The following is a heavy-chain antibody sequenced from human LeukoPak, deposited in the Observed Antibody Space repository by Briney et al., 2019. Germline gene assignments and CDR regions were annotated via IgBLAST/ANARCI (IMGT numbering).Heavy chain of an antibody. CDR1: GFTVSSNQ. CDR2: IYSGGST. J-gene: IGHJ4*02. CDR3: AREGGYDSRYYFDY. D-gene: IGHD3-22*01. Sequence: SGGSLRLSCAASGFTVSSNQMSWVRQAPGKGLEWVSVIYSGGSTYYADSVKGRFTISRDNSKNTLYLQMNSLSAEDTAVYYCAREGGYDSRYYFDYWGQGTLVTVSS. V-gene: IGHV3-53*01.